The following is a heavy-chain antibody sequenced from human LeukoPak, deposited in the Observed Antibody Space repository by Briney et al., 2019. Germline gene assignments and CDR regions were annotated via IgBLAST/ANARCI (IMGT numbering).Heavy chain of an antibody. D-gene: IGHD3-22*01. CDR2: IIPIFGTA. Sequence: GASVKVSCKASGGTFSSYAISWVRQAPGQGLEWMGRIIPIFGTANYAQKFQGRVTITADKSTSTAYMELSRRRSEDTAVYYCARLRYYDSSGYYFGAFDIWGQGTMVTVSS. CDR3: ARLRYYDSSGYYFGAFDI. J-gene: IGHJ3*02. V-gene: IGHV1-69*06. CDR1: GGTFSSYA.